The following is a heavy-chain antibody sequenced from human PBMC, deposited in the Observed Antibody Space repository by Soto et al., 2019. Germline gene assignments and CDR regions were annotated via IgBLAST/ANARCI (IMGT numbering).Heavy chain of an antibody. V-gene: IGHV1-69*13. J-gene: IGHJ6*02. Sequence: SVKVSCKASGGTFSSYAISWVRQAPGQGLEWMGGIIPIFGTANYAQKFQGRVTITADESTSAAYMELSSLRSEDTAVYYRAWDTTIERTGYYYYGMDVWGQGTTVTVSS. CDR2: IIPIFGTA. CDR1: GGTFSSYA. CDR3: AWDTTIERTGYYYYGMDV. D-gene: IGHD1-1*01.